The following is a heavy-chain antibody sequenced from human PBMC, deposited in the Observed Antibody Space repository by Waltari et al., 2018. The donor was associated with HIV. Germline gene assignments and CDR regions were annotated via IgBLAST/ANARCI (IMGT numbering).Heavy chain of an antibody. Sequence: QVQLVESGGGVVQPGRSLRLSCAASGFTLGTYGMHWVRQAPGKGLEWVGFIAYDGDNKYYADSVKGRCTLSRDNSKNTVYLQINSRRAEDSAVYYCAKDKGGVTYIFDYWGQGTLVTVSS. CDR2: IAYDGDNK. D-gene: IGHD1-1*01. CDR3: AKDKGGVTYIFDY. V-gene: IGHV3-30*18. CDR1: GFTLGTYG. J-gene: IGHJ4*02.